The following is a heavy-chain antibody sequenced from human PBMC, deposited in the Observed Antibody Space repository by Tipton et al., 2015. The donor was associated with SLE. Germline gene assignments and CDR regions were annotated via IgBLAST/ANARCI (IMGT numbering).Heavy chain of an antibody. D-gene: IGHD3-10*01. CDR3: ARGSALWRGDLDY. CDR1: SSTSYY. CDR2: IAQDGSEE. V-gene: IGHV3-7*01. Sequence: SSTSYYWGWIRQAPGKGLEWVANIAQDGSEEYYVDSVKGRFTISRDNTKNSLYLQMTTLRADDTAIYYCARGSALWRGDLDYWGQGTLVTVSS. J-gene: IGHJ4*02.